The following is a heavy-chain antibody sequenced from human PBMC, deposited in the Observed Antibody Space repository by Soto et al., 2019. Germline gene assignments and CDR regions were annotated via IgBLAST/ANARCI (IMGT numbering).Heavy chain of an antibody. D-gene: IGHD6-19*01. Sequence: ETLSLTCTVSGGSISSSSYYWGWIRQPPGKGLEWIGSIYYSGSTYYNPSLKSRVTISVDTSKNQFSLKLGSVTAADTAVYYCARQPRAPYYSSGWSRGGAFDYWGQGTLVTVSS. CDR3: ARQPRAPYYSSGWSRGGAFDY. V-gene: IGHV4-39*01. CDR1: GGSISSSSYY. CDR2: IYYSGST. J-gene: IGHJ4*02.